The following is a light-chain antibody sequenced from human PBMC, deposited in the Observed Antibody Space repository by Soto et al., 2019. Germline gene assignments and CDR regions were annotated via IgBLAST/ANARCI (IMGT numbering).Light chain of an antibody. CDR3: QQYGGSFT. V-gene: IGKV3-20*01. Sequence: EIVLTQSPGTLSLSPGERATLSCRASQSVSSSYLAWYQQKPGQAPRLLIYGASSRATGIPDRFSGSGSGTDFTLSISRLEPEDFAVSYCQQYGGSFTFVGGPKVEIK. J-gene: IGKJ4*01. CDR2: GAS. CDR1: QSVSSSY.